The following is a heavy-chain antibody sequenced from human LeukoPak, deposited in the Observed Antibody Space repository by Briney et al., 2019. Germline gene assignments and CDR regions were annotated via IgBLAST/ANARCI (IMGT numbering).Heavy chain of an antibody. CDR2: IYPGDSDT. D-gene: IGHD3-10*02. J-gene: IGHJ3*02. CDR3: ARLFGSAGLDAFDI. V-gene: IGHV5-51*01. Sequence: IYPGDSDTRYSPSFQGQVTISADKSISTAYLQWSSLKASDTAMYYCARLFGSAGLDAFDIWGQGTMVTVSS.